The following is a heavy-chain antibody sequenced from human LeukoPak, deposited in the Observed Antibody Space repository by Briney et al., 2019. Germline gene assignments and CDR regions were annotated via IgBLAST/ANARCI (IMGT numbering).Heavy chain of an antibody. D-gene: IGHD2-15*01. J-gene: IGHJ5*02. CDR3: ARDRWLAGYCSGGSCYRWFDP. CDR2: IYSGGST. Sequence: GGSLRLSCAASGFTVSSNYMSWVRQAPGKGLEWVSVIYSGGSTYYADSVKGRFTISRDNSKNTLYLQMNSLRAEDTAVYYCARDRWLAGYCSGGSCYRWFDPWGQGTLVTVSS. CDR1: GFTVSSNY. V-gene: IGHV3-66*01.